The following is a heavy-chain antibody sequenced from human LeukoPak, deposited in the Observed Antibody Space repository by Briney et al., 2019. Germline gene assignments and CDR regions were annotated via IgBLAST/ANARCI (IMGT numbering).Heavy chain of an antibody. CDR1: GFTFSNHD. CDR2: IGTAGGT. D-gene: IGHD1-26*01. V-gene: IGHV3-13*01. Sequence: RPGGSLRLSGASSGFTFSNHDMHWVHQATGKGLEWVSAIGTAGGTFYPGSVKGRFTISRENAKNSLSLQINSLKAEDTAVYYCVRQQTSHGNFDYWGQGTLVTVSS. CDR3: VRQQTSHGNFDY. J-gene: IGHJ4*02.